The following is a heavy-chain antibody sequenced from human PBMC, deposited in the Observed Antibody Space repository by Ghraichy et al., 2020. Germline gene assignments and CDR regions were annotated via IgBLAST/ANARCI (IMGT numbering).Heavy chain of an antibody. Sequence: GGSLRLSCAASGFTFSMYWMHWARQVPGKGLVWVGRIRNDGQGATYADSVKGRFTISRDIAKNTLYLQMNSLRGEDTAVYYCASGSGTYSTYGMDVWGQGTTVTVSS. CDR2: IRNDGQGA. CDR3: ASGSGTYSTYGMDV. V-gene: IGHV3-74*01. CDR1: GFTFSMYW. D-gene: IGHD1-26*01. J-gene: IGHJ6*02.